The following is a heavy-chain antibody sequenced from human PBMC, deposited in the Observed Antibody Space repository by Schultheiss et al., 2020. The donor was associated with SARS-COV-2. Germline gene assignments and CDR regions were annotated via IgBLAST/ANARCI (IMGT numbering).Heavy chain of an antibody. Sequence: SVKVSCKASGYTFTSYDINWVRQATGQGLEWMGGIIPIFGTANYAQKFQGRVTITADESTSTAYMELSSLRSEDTAVYYCARGTERYSSSFDYWGQGTLVTVSS. J-gene: IGHJ4*02. V-gene: IGHV1-69*13. CDR3: ARGTERYSSSFDY. D-gene: IGHD6-6*01. CDR1: GYTFTSYD. CDR2: IIPIFGTA.